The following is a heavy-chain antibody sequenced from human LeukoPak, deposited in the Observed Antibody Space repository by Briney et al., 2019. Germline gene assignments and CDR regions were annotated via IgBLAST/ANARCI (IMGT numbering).Heavy chain of an antibody. CDR3: AKDSKITIFGVVIGGWFDP. V-gene: IGHV3-23*01. CDR2: ISGSGGGT. D-gene: IGHD3-3*01. CDR1: GFTFSSYA. Sequence: GGSLRLSCAASGFTFSSYAMSWVRQAPGKGLEWVSAISGSGGGTYYADSVKGRFTISRDNSKNTLYLQMNSLRAEDTAVYYCAKDSKITIFGVVIGGWFDPWGQGTLVTVSS. J-gene: IGHJ5*02.